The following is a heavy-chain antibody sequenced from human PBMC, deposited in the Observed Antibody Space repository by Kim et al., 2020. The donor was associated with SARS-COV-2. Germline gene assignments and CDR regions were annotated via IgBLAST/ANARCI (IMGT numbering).Heavy chain of an antibody. CDR1: GYTFTGYY. Sequence: ASVKVSCKASGYTFTGYYMHWVRQAPGQGLEWMGRINPNSGGTNYAQKFQGRVTMTRDTSISTAYMELSRLRSDDTAVYYCAREEPGYSSSWYGGTFDYWGQGTLVTVSS. CDR2: INPNSGGT. CDR3: AREEPGYSSSWYGGTFDY. J-gene: IGHJ4*02. D-gene: IGHD6-13*01. V-gene: IGHV1-2*06.